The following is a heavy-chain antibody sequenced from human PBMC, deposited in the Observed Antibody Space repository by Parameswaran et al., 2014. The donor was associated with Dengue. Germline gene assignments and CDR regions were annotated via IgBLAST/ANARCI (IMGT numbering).Heavy chain of an antibody. D-gene: IGHD6-19*01. V-gene: IGHV4-59*08. J-gene: IGHJ6*02. CDR3: ARHVGRRESSGWLGYYYYYYGMDV. Sequence: VRQAPGKGLEWIGYIYYSGSTNYNPSLKSRVTISVDTSKNQFSLKLSSVTAADTAVYYCARHVGRRESSGWLGYYYYYYGMDVWGQGTTVTVSS. CDR2: IYYSGST.